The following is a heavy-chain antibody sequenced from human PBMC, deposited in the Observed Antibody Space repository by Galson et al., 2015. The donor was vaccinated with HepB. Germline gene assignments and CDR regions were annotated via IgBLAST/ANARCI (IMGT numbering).Heavy chain of an antibody. Sequence: SVKVSCKASGYTFTSYYMHWVRQAPGQGLEWMGIINPSGGSTSYAQRFQGRVTMTRDTSTSTVYMELSSLRSEDTAVYYCAGSSGYYGSFDYWGQGTLVTVSS. CDR3: AGSSGYYGSFDY. CDR2: INPSGGST. D-gene: IGHD3-22*01. J-gene: IGHJ4*02. CDR1: GYTFTSYY. V-gene: IGHV1-46*01.